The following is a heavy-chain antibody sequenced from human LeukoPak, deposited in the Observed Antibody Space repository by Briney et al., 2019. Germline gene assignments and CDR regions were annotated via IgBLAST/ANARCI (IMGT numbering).Heavy chain of an antibody. CDR3: ARGARVVVRGVIMTNWFDP. J-gene: IGHJ5*02. Sequence: SETLSLTCTVSGGSISHYYWSWIRQPPGKGLEWIGYIYYSGSTNYNPSHKSRVTISVDTSKNQFSLKLSSVTAADTAVYYCARGARVVVRGVIMTNWFDPWGQGTLVTVSS. D-gene: IGHD3-10*01. CDR1: GGSISHYY. CDR2: IYYSGST. V-gene: IGHV4-59*01.